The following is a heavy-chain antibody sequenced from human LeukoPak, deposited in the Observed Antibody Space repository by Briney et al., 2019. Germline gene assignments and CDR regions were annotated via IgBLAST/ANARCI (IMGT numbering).Heavy chain of an antibody. CDR2: IYYSGST. CDR3: ARIDAVAATPTSFDY. CDR1: GGSISSHY. V-gene: IGHV4-59*11. Sequence: SETLSLTCTVSGGSISSHYWSWIRQPPGKGLEWIGNIYYSGSTNYNPSLRSRVTISVDTSKNQFSLKLSSVTAADTAVYYCARIDAVAATPTSFDYWGQGTLVTVSS. D-gene: IGHD6-19*01. J-gene: IGHJ4*02.